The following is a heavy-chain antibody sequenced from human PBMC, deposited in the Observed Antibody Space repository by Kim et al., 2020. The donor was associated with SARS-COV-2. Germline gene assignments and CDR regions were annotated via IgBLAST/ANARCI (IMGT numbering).Heavy chain of an antibody. D-gene: IGHD3-3*01. CDR3: ARLRNYDFWSGYLNDAFDI. J-gene: IGHJ3*02. V-gene: IGHV4-39*01. Sequence: SRVTISVDTSKNQFSLKLSSVTAADTAVYYCARLRNYDFWSGYLNDAFDIWGQGTMVTVSS.